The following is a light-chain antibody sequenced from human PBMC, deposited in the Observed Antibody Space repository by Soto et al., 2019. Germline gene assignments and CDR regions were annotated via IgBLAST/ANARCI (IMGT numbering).Light chain of an antibody. CDR3: XVWDRSTRV. J-gene: IGLJ3*02. CDR2: QDS. Sequence: SSELTQPPSVSVSPGRTASITCSGDKLGKKYACWYQQKPGQSPVLVIYQDSKRPSGIPERFSGSNSGNTATLTISGTQAXXXXXXXCXVWDRSTRVFGGGTKLTVL. V-gene: IGLV3-1*01. CDR1: KLGKKY.